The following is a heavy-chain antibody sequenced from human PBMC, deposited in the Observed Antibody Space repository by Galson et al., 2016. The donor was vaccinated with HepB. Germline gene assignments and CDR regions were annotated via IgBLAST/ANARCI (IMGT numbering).Heavy chain of an antibody. CDR1: GFIFSSYS. D-gene: IGHD3/OR15-3a*01. Sequence: SLRLSCATSGFIFSSYSMNWVRQAPGKGLEWVSYINSDSSTIYYADSVKGRFTISRDTSTNTLFLQMNSLRAEDTAVYYCARKDFHIDVWGKGTAVTVSS. J-gene: IGHJ6*03. V-gene: IGHV3-48*01. CDR3: ARKDFHIDV. CDR2: INSDSSTI.